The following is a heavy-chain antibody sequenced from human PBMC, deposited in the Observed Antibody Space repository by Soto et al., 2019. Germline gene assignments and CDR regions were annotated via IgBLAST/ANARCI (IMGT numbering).Heavy chain of an antibody. Sequence: QVQLKESGPGLVKPSGTLSLTCAVSGGSITSSNWWSWVRQPPGKGLERIGELYHSGSTNYNPSLKRRVTISVDTSKTQFSLKLSSVTAEDTAVYYCARSTRSGTTFDYWGQGTLVTVSS. V-gene: IGHV4-4*02. D-gene: IGHD4-17*01. CDR3: ARSTRSGTTFDY. CDR1: GGSITSSNW. CDR2: LYHSGST. J-gene: IGHJ4*02.